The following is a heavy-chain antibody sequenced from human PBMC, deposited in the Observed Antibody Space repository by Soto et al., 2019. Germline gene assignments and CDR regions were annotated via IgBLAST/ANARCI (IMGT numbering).Heavy chain of an antibody. CDR1: GFTFSSYW. CDR3: AIVETCSSASCYSVFDY. J-gene: IGHJ4*02. V-gene: IGHV3-74*03. CDR2: INSDGSST. Sequence: EVQLVESGGGLVQPGGSLRLSCAASGFTFSSYWMHWVRQAPGKGLVWVSRINSDGSSTTYADSVKGRCTISRDNAKNTRYLQMTILRAEDTAGYYCAIVETCSSASCYSVFDYWGQGTLVTVSS. D-gene: IGHD2-2*01.